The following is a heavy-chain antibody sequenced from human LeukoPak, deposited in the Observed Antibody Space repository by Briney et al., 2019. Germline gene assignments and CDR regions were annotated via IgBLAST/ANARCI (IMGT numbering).Heavy chain of an antibody. CDR1: GGSISSTNW. CDR3: SRESGAFSPFGY. D-gene: IGHD1-26*01. Sequence: TSGTLSLTCGVSGGSISSTNWWSWVRQPPGQGLEWIGVISLSGLTNYNPSLKSRVTMSLDKSKNHLSLNLTSVTAADTAVYYCSRESGAFSPFGYWGQGTLVTVSS. V-gene: IGHV4-4*02. J-gene: IGHJ4*02. CDR2: ISLSGLT.